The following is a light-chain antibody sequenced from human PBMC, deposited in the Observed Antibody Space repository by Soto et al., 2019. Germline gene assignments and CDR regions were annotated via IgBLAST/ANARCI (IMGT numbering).Light chain of an antibody. CDR3: GTWDNSLNAEV. Sequence: QSVLTQPPSVSAAPGQKVTISCSGSSSNVGRNYVSWYQQLPGTAPKLLIYENNKRPSGIPDRFSGSKSATSATLGITGLQTGDEADYYCGTWDNSLNAEVFGGGTKLT. CDR2: ENN. J-gene: IGLJ3*02. V-gene: IGLV1-51*02. CDR1: SSNVGRNY.